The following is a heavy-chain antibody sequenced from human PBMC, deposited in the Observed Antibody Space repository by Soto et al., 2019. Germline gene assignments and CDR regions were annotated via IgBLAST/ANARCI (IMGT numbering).Heavy chain of an antibody. D-gene: IGHD3-9*01. CDR2: IYYSVST. CDR1: GGSISSYY. J-gene: IGHJ3*02. V-gene: IGHV4-59*08. Sequence: SETLSLTCTVSGGSISSYYWSWIRQPPGKGLEWIGYIYYSVSTNYNPSLKSRVTISVATSKNHFSLKLSSVTVADTAVYYCARHEYDILTGYYIGALDIWGQGTMVTVSS. CDR3: ARHEYDILTGYYIGALDI.